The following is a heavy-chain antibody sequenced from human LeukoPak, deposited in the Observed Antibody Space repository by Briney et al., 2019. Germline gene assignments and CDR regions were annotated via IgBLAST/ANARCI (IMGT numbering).Heavy chain of an antibody. Sequence: GGSLSLSCTASGFTFSSYALNWVRQAPGKGLEWVSSISDSGFTNYADSVKGRFTVSRDNSKNTLYVQMNSLRAADTAVYYCAKSASSGNEWAGGLFDYWGQGTLVTVSS. D-gene: IGHD5-12*01. V-gene: IGHV3-23*01. CDR2: ISDSGFT. J-gene: IGHJ4*02. CDR3: AKSASSGNEWAGGLFDY. CDR1: GFTFSSYA.